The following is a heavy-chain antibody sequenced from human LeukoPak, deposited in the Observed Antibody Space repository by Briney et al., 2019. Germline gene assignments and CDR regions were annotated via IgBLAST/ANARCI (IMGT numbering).Heavy chain of an antibody. V-gene: IGHV3-74*01. J-gene: IGHJ4*02. CDR3: ARGAPYFDN. CDR1: GFTFSSDW. CDR2: ISSDGTIT. Sequence: GGSLRLSCAASGFTFSSDWMHWVRQTPGKGLVWVSRISSDGTITDYADSVKGRFTISRDNAKNTLYVQMNSLRAEDTAVYYCARGAPYFDNWGQGILVTASS.